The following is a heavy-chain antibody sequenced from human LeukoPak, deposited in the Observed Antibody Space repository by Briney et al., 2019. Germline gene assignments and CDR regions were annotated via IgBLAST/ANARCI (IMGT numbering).Heavy chain of an antibody. J-gene: IGHJ4*02. CDR1: GGSFSGYY. CDR2: INHSGST. V-gene: IGHV4-34*01. CDR3: ASTGIAVAGRVDY. Sequence: MPSETLSLTCAVYGGSFSGYYWSWLRQPPGKGLEWVGEINHSGSTNYNPSHKSRVTISVDTSKNQFSLKLSSVTAADTAVYYCASTGIAVAGRVDYWGQGTLVTVSS. D-gene: IGHD6-19*01.